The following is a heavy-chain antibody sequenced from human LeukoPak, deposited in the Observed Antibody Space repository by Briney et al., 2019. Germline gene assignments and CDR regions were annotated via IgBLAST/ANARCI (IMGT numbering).Heavy chain of an antibody. Sequence: PGGSLRLSCAASGFTFSSSEMNWGRPAPGRGLEWVSCIGTSGSTIYYADSVKGRFTISRDNAKNLLYLEMNSLRAEDTAVYYCARVYCSGGSCYSIDYWGQGTLVTVSS. V-gene: IGHV3-48*03. D-gene: IGHD2-15*01. J-gene: IGHJ4*02. CDR3: ARVYCSGGSCYSIDY. CDR1: GFTFSSSE. CDR2: IGTSGSTI.